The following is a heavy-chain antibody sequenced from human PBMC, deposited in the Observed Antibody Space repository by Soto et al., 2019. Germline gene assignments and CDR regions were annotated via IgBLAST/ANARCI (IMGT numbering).Heavy chain of an antibody. J-gene: IGHJ4*02. CDR3: AREATVAARFAS. CDR2: IYYSGST. V-gene: IGHV4-30-4*01. D-gene: IGHD6-6*01. CDR1: GCSISSGDYY. Sequence: PSETLSLTCTVSGCSISSGDYYWSWLGQPPGKGLEWIGYIYYSGSTYYNPSLKSRVTISVDTSKNQFSLKLSSVTAADTALYYCAREATVAARFASWGQGTLVTVSS.